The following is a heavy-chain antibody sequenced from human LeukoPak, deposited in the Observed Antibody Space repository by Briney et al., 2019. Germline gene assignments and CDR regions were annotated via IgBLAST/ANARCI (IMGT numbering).Heavy chain of an antibody. D-gene: IGHD4-17*01. CDR3: ARRGHYGDYYFDY. CDR2: IYYSGST. CDR1: GGPISSSSYY. J-gene: IGHJ4*02. Sequence: RPSETLSLTCTVSGGPISSSSYYWGWIRQPPGKGLEWIGSIYYSGSTFYNPSLKSRVTISVDTSKNQFSLKLSSVTAADTAVYYCARRGHYGDYYFDYWGQGTLVTVSS. V-gene: IGHV4-39*01.